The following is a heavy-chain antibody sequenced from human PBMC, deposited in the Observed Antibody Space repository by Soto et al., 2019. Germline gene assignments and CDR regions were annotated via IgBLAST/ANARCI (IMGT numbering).Heavy chain of an antibody. D-gene: IGHD1-26*01. J-gene: IGHJ4*02. V-gene: IGHV1-2*02. CDR2: INPNSGGA. CDR3: ARDEIVGATSRDFFDY. CDR1: GYTFTGYY. Sequence: ASVKVSCKASGYTFTGYYLHWVRQAPGQGLEWMGWINPNSGGANYAQKCQGRVTMTRDTSISTAYLELSRLRSDDSAVYYCARDEIVGATSRDFFDYWGQGALVTVSS.